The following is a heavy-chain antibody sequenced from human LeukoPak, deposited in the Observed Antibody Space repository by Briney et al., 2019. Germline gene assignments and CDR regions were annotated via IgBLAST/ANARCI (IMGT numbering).Heavy chain of an antibody. D-gene: IGHD5-12*01. CDR3: ARGGRYSGYDYSAFDI. CDR1: GFSFSSYS. V-gene: IGHV3-48*01. J-gene: IGHJ3*02. CDR2: ISSSSSTI. Sequence: GGSLRLSCVASGFSFSSYSVSWVRQAPGKGLEWVSYISSSSSTIDYADSVKGRFTISRDNDKNSLYLQMNSLRAEDTAVYYCARGGRYSGYDYSAFDIWGQGTVVTVSS.